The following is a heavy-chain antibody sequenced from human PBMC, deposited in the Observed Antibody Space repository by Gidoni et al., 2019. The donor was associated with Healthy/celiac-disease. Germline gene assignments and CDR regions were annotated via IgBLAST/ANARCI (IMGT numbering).Heavy chain of an antibody. CDR3: ARERSFYDSSGYSQYFQH. Sequence: QLQLQESAPGLVKPSETLSLTCTVSGGSISRSSYSLGWLRQPPGKGLEWIGSIYYSGSTYYNPTLKSRVTISVDTSKNQFSLKLSSVTAADTAVYYCARERSFYDSSGYSQYFQHWGQGTLVTVSS. D-gene: IGHD3-22*01. J-gene: IGHJ1*01. CDR2: IYYSGST. V-gene: IGHV4-39*07. CDR1: GGSISRSSYS.